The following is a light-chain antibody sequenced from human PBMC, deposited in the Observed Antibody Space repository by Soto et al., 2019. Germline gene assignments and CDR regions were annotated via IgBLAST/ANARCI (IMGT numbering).Light chain of an antibody. CDR2: DVS. J-gene: IGLJ2*01. Sequence: QSALTQPASVSGSPGQSITISCTGTSSDIGGYNYVSWYQQHPGKAPQLMIYDVSYRPSGISYRFSGSKSGNTASLTSSGRQAEDEAEDYCSSYTRNVTLVFGGGTKLTVL. V-gene: IGLV2-14*03. CDR3: SSYTRNVTLV. CDR1: SSDIGGYNY.